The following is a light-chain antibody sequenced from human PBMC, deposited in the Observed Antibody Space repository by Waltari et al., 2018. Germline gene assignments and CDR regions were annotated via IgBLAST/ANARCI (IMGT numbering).Light chain of an antibody. V-gene: IGKV1-5*03. CDR3: HQYHNWPLT. CDR2: ETS. CDR1: QSFGSR. J-gene: IGKJ3*01. Sequence: DIQMTQSPSTLSASVGDRVTITCRASQSFGSRLAWYQQKPGKAPRLLIYETSSLQSGVPSRFSGSGSGTEFTLTISSLQPDDFEVYYCHQYHNWPLTFGPGTRVDIK.